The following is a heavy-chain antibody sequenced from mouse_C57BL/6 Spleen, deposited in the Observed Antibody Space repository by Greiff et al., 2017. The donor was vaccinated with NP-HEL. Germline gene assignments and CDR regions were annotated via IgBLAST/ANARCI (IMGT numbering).Heavy chain of an antibody. CDR1: GFTFSDYG. J-gene: IGHJ4*01. CDR2: ISSGSSTI. D-gene: IGHD2-3*01. Sequence: EVMLVESGGGLVKPGGSLKLSCAASGFTFSDYGMHWVRQAPEKGLEWVAYISSGSSTIYYADTVKGRFTISRDNAKNTLFLQMTSLRSEDTAMYYCASPYDGYYDYAMDYWGQGTSVTVSS. V-gene: IGHV5-17*01. CDR3: ASPYDGYYDYAMDY.